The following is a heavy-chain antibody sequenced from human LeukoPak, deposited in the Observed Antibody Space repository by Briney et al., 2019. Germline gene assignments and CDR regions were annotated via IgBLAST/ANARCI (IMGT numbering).Heavy chain of an antibody. CDR3: AKVGDSSSWHIDY. D-gene: IGHD6-13*01. V-gene: IGHV3-9*01. CDR1: GFTFDDYA. Sequence: GGSLRLSCAASGFTFDDYAMHWVRQAPGKGLEWVSGISWSSGSIGYADSVKGRFTISRDNAKNSLYLRMNSLRAEDTALYYCAKVGDSSSWHIDYWGQGTLVTVSS. CDR2: ISWSSGSI. J-gene: IGHJ4*02.